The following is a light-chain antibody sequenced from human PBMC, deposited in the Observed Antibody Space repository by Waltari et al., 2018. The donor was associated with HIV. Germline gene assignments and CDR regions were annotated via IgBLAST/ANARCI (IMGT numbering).Light chain of an antibody. Sequence: QSVLTQPPSVSGAPGQTVTISCTGSSSNIGARAHFDVHWYQQLPGTAPNLLIYGNNHRPSGVPDRFAGSKSGASASLAITGLQAEDEADYYCQSYDTRLSGSVFGGGTKLTVL. J-gene: IGLJ3*02. V-gene: IGLV1-40*01. CDR3: QSYDTRLSGSV. CDR2: GNN. CDR1: SSNIGARAHFD.